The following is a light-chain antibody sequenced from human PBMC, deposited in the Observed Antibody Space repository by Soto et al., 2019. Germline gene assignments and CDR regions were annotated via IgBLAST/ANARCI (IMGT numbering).Light chain of an antibody. CDR2: YDS. CDR1: NIGSKS. Sequence: SYELTQPPSVSVAPGKTARITCGGTNIGSKSVHWYQQKPGQAPVLVIYYDSDRPSGIPERFSGSNSGNTATLTISRVEAGDEADYYCQVWDSSSDVVFGGWTKLTVL. V-gene: IGLV3-21*04. CDR3: QVWDSSSDVV. J-gene: IGLJ2*01.